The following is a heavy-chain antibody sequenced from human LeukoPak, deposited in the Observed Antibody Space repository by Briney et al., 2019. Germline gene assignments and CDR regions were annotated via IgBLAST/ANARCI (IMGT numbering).Heavy chain of an antibody. CDR1: GYTFTDYY. Sequence: ASVKVSCKASGYTFTDYYIHWVRQAPGQGLEWMGWINPDSGGTNYAQEFQGRATMTRDTSIGTAYMELRRLRSDDTAVYYCARDPRIPVPGDYWGQGTLVTVSS. CDR3: ARDPRIPVPGDY. D-gene: IGHD2-2*01. J-gene: IGHJ4*02. V-gene: IGHV1-2*02. CDR2: INPDSGGT.